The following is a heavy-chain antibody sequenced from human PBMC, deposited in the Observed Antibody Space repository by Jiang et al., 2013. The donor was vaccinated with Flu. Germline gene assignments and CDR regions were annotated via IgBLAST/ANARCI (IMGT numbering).Heavy chain of an antibody. V-gene: IGHV3-66*04. Sequence: GLVQPGGSLRLSCAVSGFTVSIDYMTWVRQAPGKGLEWVSIIYSGGSTYYADFVKGRFTISRDNSKNSLYLQMNSLRVEDTAMYYCARLPPLRSLDLWGQGTLVTVSS. CDR3: ARLPPLRSLDL. J-gene: IGHJ4*02. CDR1: GFTVSIDY. CDR2: IYSGGST.